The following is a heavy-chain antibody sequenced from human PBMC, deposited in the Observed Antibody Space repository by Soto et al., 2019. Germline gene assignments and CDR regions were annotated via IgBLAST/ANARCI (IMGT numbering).Heavy chain of an antibody. D-gene: IGHD6-6*01. CDR1: GYTFTSYG. CDR2: ISAYNGNT. Sequence: ASVKVSCKASGYTFTSYGISWVRQAPGQGLEWMGWISAYNGNTNYAQKLQGRVTMTTATSTSTAYMELRSLRSDDTAVYYCARDPTPSIADYYYYYMDVWGKGTTVTVSS. CDR3: ARDPTPSIADYYYYYMDV. J-gene: IGHJ6*03. V-gene: IGHV1-18*01.